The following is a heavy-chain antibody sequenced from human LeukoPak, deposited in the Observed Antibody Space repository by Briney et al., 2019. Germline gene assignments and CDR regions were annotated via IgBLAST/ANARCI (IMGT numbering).Heavy chain of an antibody. CDR2: ITQTGGTI. Sequence: GGSLRLSCAASGFTFSSYRMSWVRQTPEKGLEWLSYITQTGGTIYYADSVKGRFTISRDNAKNSLYLQINSLRAEDTAIYYCARVNYVSSGWGAPFDCWGQGTLVTVSS. CDR1: GFTFSSYR. J-gene: IGHJ4*02. V-gene: IGHV3-48*04. D-gene: IGHD1-7*01. CDR3: ARVNYVSSGWGAPFDC.